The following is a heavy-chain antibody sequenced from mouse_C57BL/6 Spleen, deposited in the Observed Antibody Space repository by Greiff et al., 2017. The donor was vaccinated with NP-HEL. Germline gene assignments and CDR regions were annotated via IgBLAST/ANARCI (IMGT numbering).Heavy chain of an antibody. CDR2: IDPTSGGT. Sequence: QVQLKQPGAELVKPGASVKLSCKASGYTFTSYWMHWVKQRPGRGLEWIGRIDPTSGGTKYNEKFKSKATLTVDKTSSTAYMQLSSLTSEDSAVYYCERLYECDGDDWGQGTTLTVSS. CDR3: ERLYECDGDD. CDR1: GYTFTSYW. J-gene: IGHJ2*01. D-gene: IGHD2-4*01. V-gene: IGHV1-72*01.